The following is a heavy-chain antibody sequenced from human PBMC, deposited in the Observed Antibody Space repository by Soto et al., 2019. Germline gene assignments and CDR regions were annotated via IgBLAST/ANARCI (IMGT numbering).Heavy chain of an antibody. J-gene: IGHJ6*03. D-gene: IGHD3-10*01. CDR2: IYYSGST. V-gene: IGHV4-59*08. CDR1: GGSISSYY. Sequence: SETLSLTCTVSGGSISSYYWSWIRQPPGKGLEWIGYIYYSGSTNYNPSLKSRVTISVDTSKNQFSLKLSSVTAADTAVYYCARGDYYGSGSYYNPTMDVWGKGTTVTVSS. CDR3: ARGDYYGSGSYYNPTMDV.